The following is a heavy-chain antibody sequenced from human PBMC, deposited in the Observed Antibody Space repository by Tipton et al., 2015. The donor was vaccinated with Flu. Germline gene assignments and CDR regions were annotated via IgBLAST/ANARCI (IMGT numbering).Heavy chain of an antibody. CDR1: GFTFSSYS. D-gene: IGHD2-15*01. CDR2: ISSSSSTI. J-gene: IGHJ6*03. V-gene: IGHV3-48*01. Sequence: SLRLSCAASGFTFSSYSMNWVRQAPGKGLEWVSYISSSSSTIYYADSVKGRFTISRDNAKNSLYLQMNSLRAEDTAVYYCARAGGSSYYYYYMDVWGKGTTVTVSS. CDR3: ARAGGSSYYYYYMDV.